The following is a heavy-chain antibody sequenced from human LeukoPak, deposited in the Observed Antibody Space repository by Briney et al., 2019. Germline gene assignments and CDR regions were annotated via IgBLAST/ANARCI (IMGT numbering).Heavy chain of an antibody. Sequence: GASVKVSCNASGYTFTGYYMHWVRQAPGQGLEWMGWINPNSGGTNYAQKFQGRVTMTRDTSISTAYMELSRLRSDDTAVYYCARGTIAARQGNWFDPWGQGTLVTVSS. D-gene: IGHD6-6*01. CDR3: ARGTIAARQGNWFDP. J-gene: IGHJ5*02. CDR2: INPNSGGT. CDR1: GYTFTGYY. V-gene: IGHV1-2*02.